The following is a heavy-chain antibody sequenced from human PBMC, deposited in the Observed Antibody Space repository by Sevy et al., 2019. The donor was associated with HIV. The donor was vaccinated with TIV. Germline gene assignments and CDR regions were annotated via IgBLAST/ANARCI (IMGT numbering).Heavy chain of an antibody. J-gene: IGHJ4*02. CDR2: ISYDASEE. CDR1: GFRFNDYA. D-gene: IGHD3-10*01. CDR3: ARGPEGFIIKSPDY. V-gene: IGHV3-30*04. Sequence: GGSLRLSCEASGFRFNDYAIYWVRQAPGMGLDWVAVISYDASEEYYSDSVRGRFTLSRDKCTNTVHLQMTSLRPEDTAVYYCARGPEGFIIKSPDYWGQGTLVTVSS.